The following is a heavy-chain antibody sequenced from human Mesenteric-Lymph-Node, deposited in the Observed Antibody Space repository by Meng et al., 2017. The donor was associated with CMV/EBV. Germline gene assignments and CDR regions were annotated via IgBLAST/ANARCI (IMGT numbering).Heavy chain of an antibody. CDR2: MNPNSGNT. D-gene: IGHD3-3*02. V-gene: IGHV1-8*01. CDR1: GYTFTSYD. Sequence: ASVKVSCKASGYTFTSYDINWVRQATGQGLEWMGWMNPNSGNTGYAQKFQGRVTMTRDTSINTVYMVVSSLRSDDTAVYYCGRSAIFGAQSTVDHWGQGTLVTVSS. J-gene: IGHJ4*02. CDR3: GRSAIFGAQSTVDH.